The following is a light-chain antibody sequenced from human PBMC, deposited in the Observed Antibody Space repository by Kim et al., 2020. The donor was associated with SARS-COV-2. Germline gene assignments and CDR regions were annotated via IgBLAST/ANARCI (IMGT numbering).Light chain of an antibody. CDR1: QGVSSY. CDR2: AAS. V-gene: IGKV1-8*01. J-gene: IGKJ4*01. Sequence: AIRMTQSPSSFSASTGDRVTITCRASQGVSSYLAWYQQKPGKAPKLLIYAASTLGSGVPSRFSGSGSGTDFTLTISCLQSEDLATYYCQQYYSFPLTFGGGTKLDIK. CDR3: QQYYSFPLT.